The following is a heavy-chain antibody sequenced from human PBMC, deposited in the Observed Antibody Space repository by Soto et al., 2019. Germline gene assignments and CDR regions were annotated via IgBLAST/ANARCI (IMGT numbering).Heavy chain of an antibody. CDR1: GDSISSYF. CDR2: VYSTEIT. J-gene: IGHJ5*02. Sequence: PSDTLSLTCTFSGDSISSYFWSWSRQPPGKGLEWIGYVYSTEITNYNPSLKSRVAMSIDTSKNQFSLKVRSVTAADTAVEYCARGSEAWLDPWGKGTTVT. V-gene: IGHV4-59*01. CDR3: ARGSEAWLDP.